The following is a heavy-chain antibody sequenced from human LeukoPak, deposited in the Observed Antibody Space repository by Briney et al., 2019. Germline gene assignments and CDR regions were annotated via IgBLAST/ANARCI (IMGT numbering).Heavy chain of an antibody. CDR3: ARDHSSSWSAFDY. J-gene: IGHJ4*02. CDR1: GFTFSSYA. V-gene: IGHV3-30-3*01. CDR2: ISYDGSNK. D-gene: IGHD6-13*01. Sequence: PGRPLRLSCAASGFTFSSYAMHWVRQAPGKGLEWVAVISYDGSNKYYADSVKGRFTISRDNSKNTLYLQMNSLRAEDTAVYYCARDHSSSWSAFDYWGQGTPVTVSS.